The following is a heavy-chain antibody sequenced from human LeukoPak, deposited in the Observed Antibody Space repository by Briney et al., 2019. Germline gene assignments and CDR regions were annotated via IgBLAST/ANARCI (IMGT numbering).Heavy chain of an antibody. CDR2: IIPILGLA. D-gene: IGHD6-19*01. CDR1: GGTFSRYA. Sequence: SVKVSCKASGGTFSRYAFTWVRQAPGQGLEWMGRIIPILGLANSAQKFQGRVTITADESTNTAYMELSSLRSEDTAVYYCAKAVPGTDVFDSWGQGTLVTVSS. V-gene: IGHV1-69*04. CDR3: AKAVPGTDVFDS. J-gene: IGHJ4*02.